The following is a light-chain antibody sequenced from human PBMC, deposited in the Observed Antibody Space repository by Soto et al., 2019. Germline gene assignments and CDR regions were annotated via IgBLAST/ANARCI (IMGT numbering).Light chain of an antibody. J-gene: IGKJ4*01. CDR1: QSVNNF. V-gene: IGKV3-11*01. CDR2: DAS. Sequence: EVVLTHSPATLSLSPCDRATLSCRASQSVNNFLAWYQQKPGQTPRLLIYDASKRATGIPGRFSGSGSGTDFTLTISSLEPEDFAVYYCQQRSNWPPALSFGGGTKVDIK. CDR3: QQRSNWPPALS.